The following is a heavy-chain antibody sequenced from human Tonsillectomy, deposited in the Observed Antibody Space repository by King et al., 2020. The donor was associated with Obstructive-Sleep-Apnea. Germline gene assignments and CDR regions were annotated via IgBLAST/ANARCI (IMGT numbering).Heavy chain of an antibody. Sequence: QLQESGPGLVKPSETLSLTCTVSGGSISDNFYYWGWIRQPPGKGLEWFGNILFRGSACYHPSLKSRLTISVDTSKNQFSLTLSSVTAADTAVYYCASFTTQFLGYWGHGTLVTVSS. CDR3: ASFTTQFLGY. CDR1: GGSISDNFYY. V-gene: IGHV4-39*01. J-gene: IGHJ4*01. CDR2: ILFRGSA. D-gene: IGHD2/OR15-2a*01.